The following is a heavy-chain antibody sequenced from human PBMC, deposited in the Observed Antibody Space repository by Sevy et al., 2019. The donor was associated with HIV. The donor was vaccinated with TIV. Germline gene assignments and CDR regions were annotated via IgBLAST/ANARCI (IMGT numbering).Heavy chain of an antibody. CDR1: GNTLTKLS. CDR3: AATLEYYYGNSGYFDF. CDR2: FDPEDGER. V-gene: IGHV1-24*01. J-gene: IGHJ4*02. Sequence: ASVKVSCKVSGNTLTKLSTHWVRQAPGKGLEWMGSFDPEDGERIYAQKFQGRVTMTEDTSTDTAYMDLSSLRSDDTAVYYCAATLEYYYGNSGYFDFWGQGTLVTVSS. D-gene: IGHD3-22*01.